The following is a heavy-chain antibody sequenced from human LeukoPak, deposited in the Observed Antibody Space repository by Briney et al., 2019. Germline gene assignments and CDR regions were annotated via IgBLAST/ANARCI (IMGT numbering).Heavy chain of an antibody. CDR3: ARSAGSGYYFYMDV. Sequence: GGSLRLSCAASGFSISTYNINWVRQAPGKGLEWVSGIKWNGGSTGYADSVKGRFTISRDNAKNSLYLQMNSLRAEDTALYYCARSAGSGYYFYMDVWGKGTTVTVSS. CDR1: GFSISTYN. J-gene: IGHJ6*03. V-gene: IGHV3-20*04. CDR2: IKWNGGST. D-gene: IGHD6-13*01.